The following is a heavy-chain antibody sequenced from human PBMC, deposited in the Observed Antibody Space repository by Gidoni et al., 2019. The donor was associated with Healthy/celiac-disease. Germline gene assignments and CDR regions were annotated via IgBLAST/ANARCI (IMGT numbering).Heavy chain of an antibody. D-gene: IGHD2-21*02. V-gene: IGHV4-34*01. CDR3: ARGPRPLNCGGDCYSFDY. CDR1: GGSFSGYY. Sequence: QVQLQQWGAGLLKPSETLSLTCAVYGGSFSGYYWSWIRQPPGKGLEWIGEINHSGSTNYNPALKSRVTISVDTSKNQFSRKLSSVTAADTAVYYWARGPRPLNCGGDCYSFDYWGQGTLVTVSS. J-gene: IGHJ4*02. CDR2: INHSGST.